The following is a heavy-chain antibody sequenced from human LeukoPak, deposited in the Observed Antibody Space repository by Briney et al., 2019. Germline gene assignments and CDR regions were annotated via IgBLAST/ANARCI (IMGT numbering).Heavy chain of an antibody. J-gene: IGHJ4*02. CDR2: MNPNSGNA. V-gene: IGHV1-8*01. Sequence: ASVKVSCKASGYTFTNYDINWVRQATGHGLEWMGWMNPNSGNAGYAQKFLGRLTLTRNTSIETAYMELSRLRSDDTAVYYCARGALERYYDSGIPISTHTSDYWGQGTLVTVSS. CDR3: ARGALERYYDSGIPISTHTSDY. CDR1: GYTFTNYD. D-gene: IGHD3-22*01.